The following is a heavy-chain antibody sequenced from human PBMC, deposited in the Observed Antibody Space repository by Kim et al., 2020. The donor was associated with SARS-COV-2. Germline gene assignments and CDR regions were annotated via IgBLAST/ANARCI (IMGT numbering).Heavy chain of an antibody. CDR1: GGTFSSYA. V-gene: IGHV1-69*13. J-gene: IGHJ6*02. D-gene: IGHD2-2*01. Sequence: SVKVSCKASGGTFSSYAISWVRQAPGQGLEWMGGIIPIFGTANYAQKFQGRVTITADESMSTAYMELSSLRSEDTAVYYCARVKGYCSSTSCDLSIAAAGESYYYDYSIDVWGQGTTVTVSS. CDR3: ARVKGYCSSTSCDLSIAAAGESYYYDYSIDV. CDR2: IIPIFGTA.